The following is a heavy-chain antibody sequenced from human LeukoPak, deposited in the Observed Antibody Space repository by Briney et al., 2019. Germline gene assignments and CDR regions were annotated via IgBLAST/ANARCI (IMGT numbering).Heavy chain of an antibody. CDR3: STSGGGIYDSSDSLKKIDY. D-gene: IGHD3-22*01. J-gene: IGHJ4*02. CDR2: ISGSGGST. CDR1: GFTFSSYA. V-gene: IGHV3-23*01. Sequence: GGSLRLSCAASGFTFSSYAMSWVRQAPGKGLEWVSAISGSGGSTYYADSVKGRFTISRDNSKNTLYLQMNSLRAEDTAVYYCSTSGGGIYDSSDSLKKIDYWGQGTLVTVSS.